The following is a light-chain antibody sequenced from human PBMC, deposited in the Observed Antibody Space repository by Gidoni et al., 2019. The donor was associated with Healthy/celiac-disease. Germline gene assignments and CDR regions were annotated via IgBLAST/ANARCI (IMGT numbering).Light chain of an antibody. CDR3: QQYYSTPWT. CDR2: WAS. CDR1: QSVLYSSNNKNY. V-gene: IGKV4-1*01. J-gene: IGKJ1*01. Sequence: DIVMTQSPDSLPVSPGERATITCKSSQSVLYSSNNKNYLAWYQQKPGQPPKLLIYWASTRESGVPDRFSGSGSGTDFTLTISSLQAEDVAVYYCQQYYSTPWTFGQXTKVEIK.